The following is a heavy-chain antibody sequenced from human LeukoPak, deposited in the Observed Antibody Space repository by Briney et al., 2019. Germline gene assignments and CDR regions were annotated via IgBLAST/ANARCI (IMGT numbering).Heavy chain of an antibody. D-gene: IGHD6-13*01. V-gene: IGHV3-23*01. CDR3: AKRFQGFGYNSNWPEDQYFDY. J-gene: IGHJ4*02. Sequence: GGSLRLSCVASGFTFSNYAMMWVRQTHERRLEWVSAISGSGGSTYYADSVKGRFTISRDNSKSTLYLQMNSLRAEDTAVYYCAKRFQGFGYNSNWPEDQYFDYWGQGILVTVSS. CDR2: ISGSGGST. CDR1: GFTFSNYA.